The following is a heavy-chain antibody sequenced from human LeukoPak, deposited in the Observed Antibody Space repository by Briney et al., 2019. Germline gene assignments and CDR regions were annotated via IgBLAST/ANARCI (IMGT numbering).Heavy chain of an antibody. Sequence: GGSLRLSCAASGFTVSSNYMSWVRQAPGKGLEWVSVIYSGGSTYYADSVKGRFTISRDNSKNTLYLQMNSLRAEDTAVYYCARDGVLLWFGELSPPRYWGQGTLVTVSS. CDR1: GFTVSSNY. J-gene: IGHJ4*02. CDR2: IYSGGST. CDR3: ARDGVLLWFGELSPPRY. V-gene: IGHV3-66*01. D-gene: IGHD3-10*01.